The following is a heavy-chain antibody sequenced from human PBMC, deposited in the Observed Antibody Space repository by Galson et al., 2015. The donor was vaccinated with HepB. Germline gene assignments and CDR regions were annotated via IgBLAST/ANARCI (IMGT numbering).Heavy chain of an antibody. CDR1: GFTFSSYW. V-gene: IGHV3-7*03. D-gene: IGHD6-6*01. Sequence: SLRLSCAASGFTFSSYWMSWVRQAPGKGLEWVANIKQDGSEKYYVDSEKGRFTISRDNAKNSLYLQMNSLRAEDTAVYYCATEKGYSSSSQGAFDIWGQGTMVTVSS. CDR3: ATEKGYSSSSQGAFDI. J-gene: IGHJ3*02. CDR2: IKQDGSEK.